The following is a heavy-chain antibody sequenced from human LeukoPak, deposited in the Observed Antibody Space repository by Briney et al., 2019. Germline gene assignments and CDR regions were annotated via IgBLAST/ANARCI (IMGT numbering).Heavy chain of an antibody. V-gene: IGHV4-34*01. CDR3: ARAPLGSGWYYFDY. J-gene: IGHJ4*02. D-gene: IGHD6-19*01. Sequence: SETLSLTCAVYGGSFSGYYWSWIRQPPGKGLEWIGEINHSGSTNYNPSLKSRVTISVDTSKNQFSLKLSSVTAADTAVYYCARAPLGSGWYYFDYWGQGTLVTVSS. CDR1: GGSFSGYY. CDR2: INHSGST.